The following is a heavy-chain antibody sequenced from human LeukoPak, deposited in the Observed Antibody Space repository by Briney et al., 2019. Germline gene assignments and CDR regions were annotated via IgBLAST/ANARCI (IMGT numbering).Heavy chain of an antibody. CDR2: ISAYNGNT. CDR3: ATPDGSFGNYYYYMDV. CDR1: GYTFTSYG. J-gene: IGHJ6*03. D-gene: IGHD2-15*01. Sequence: ASVKVSCKASGYTFTSYGISWVRQAPGQGLEWMGWISAYNGNTNYAQKLQGRVTMTTDTSTSTAYMELRSLRSDDTAVYYCATPDGSFGNYYYYMDVWGKGTTVTVSS. V-gene: IGHV1-18*01.